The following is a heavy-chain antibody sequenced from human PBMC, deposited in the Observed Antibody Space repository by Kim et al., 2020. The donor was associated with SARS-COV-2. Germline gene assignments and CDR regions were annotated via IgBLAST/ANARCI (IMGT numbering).Heavy chain of an antibody. CDR3: ARDRGDYGDSTPRIFGMDV. V-gene: IGHV4-31*03. CDR2: IYYSGST. Sequence: SETLSLTCTVSGGSISSGGYYWSWIRQHPGKGLEWIGYIYYSGSTYYNPSLKSRVTISVDTSKNQFSLKLSSVTAADTAVYYCARDRGDYGDSTPRIFGMDVWGQGTTVTVSS. D-gene: IGHD4-17*01. CDR1: GGSISSGGYY. J-gene: IGHJ6*02.